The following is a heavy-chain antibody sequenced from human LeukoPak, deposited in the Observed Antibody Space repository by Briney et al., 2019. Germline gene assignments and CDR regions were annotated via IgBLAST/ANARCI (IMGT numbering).Heavy chain of an antibody. CDR2: ISGSGGST. CDR1: GFTFSSYA. Sequence: PGASLRLSCAASGFTFSSYAMSWVRQAPGKGLEWVSAISGSGGSTYYADSVKGRFTISRGNSKNTLYLQMNSLRAEDTAVYYCAKALEVVGPSYYYYGMDVWGQGTTVTVSS. D-gene: IGHD2-15*01. V-gene: IGHV3-23*01. CDR3: AKALEVVGPSYYYYGMDV. J-gene: IGHJ6*02.